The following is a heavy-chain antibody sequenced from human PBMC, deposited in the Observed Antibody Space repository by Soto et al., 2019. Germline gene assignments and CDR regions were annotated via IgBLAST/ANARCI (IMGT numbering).Heavy chain of an antibody. CDR3: ARGGLGTYLLDQ. CDR2: IKGEESST. D-gene: IGHD3-10*01. V-gene: IGHV3-74*01. Sequence: EVQLVESGGGLVQSGGALRLSCAVSGFTFNSYWMHWFRQAPGKGLVWVSRIKGEESSTNYADFVKGRFTISRDNAKNTGYLLMHSLRAEYTAVYFCARGGLGTYLLDQWGQGTLVTVSS. J-gene: IGHJ4*02. CDR1: GFTFNSYW.